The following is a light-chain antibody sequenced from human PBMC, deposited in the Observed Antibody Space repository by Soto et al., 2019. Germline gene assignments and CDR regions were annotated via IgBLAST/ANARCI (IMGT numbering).Light chain of an antibody. CDR1: SSDVGDYNY. V-gene: IGLV2-14*01. CDR3: SSYTTNRTPYV. CDR2: EVS. Sequence: QSALTQPASVSGSPGQSITISCTGTSSDVGDYNYVSWYQQHPGKAPKLIIYEVSNRPSGVSNRFSGSKSGNTASLTISGLQAEDETDYYCSSYTTNRTPYVFGTGTKVTVL. J-gene: IGLJ1*01.